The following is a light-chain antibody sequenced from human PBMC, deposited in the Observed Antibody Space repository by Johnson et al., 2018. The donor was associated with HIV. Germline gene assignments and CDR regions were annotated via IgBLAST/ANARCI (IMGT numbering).Light chain of an antibody. CDR2: NND. CDR3: GTWDSSLSAYV. Sequence: QPVLTQPPSVSAAPGQKVTISCSGSRSNIGNNYVSWYQQFPGTAPKLLISNNDKRPSGIPDRFSGSRSGTSATLGITGLQTGDEADYYCGTWDSSLSAYVFGTGTKVTVL. V-gene: IGLV1-51*01. J-gene: IGLJ1*01. CDR1: RSNIGNNY.